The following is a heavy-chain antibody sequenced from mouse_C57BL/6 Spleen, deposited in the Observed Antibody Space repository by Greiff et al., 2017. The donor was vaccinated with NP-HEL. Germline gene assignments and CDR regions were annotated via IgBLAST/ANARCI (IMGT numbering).Heavy chain of an antibody. CDR1: GFNIKDYY. D-gene: IGHD1-2*01. Sequence: VQLQQSGAELVRPGASVKLSCTASGFNIKDYYMHWVKQRPEQGLEWIGRIDPEDGDTEYAPKFQGKATMTADTSSNTAYLQPSSLTSEDTAVYYCTGTTADAMDYWGQGTSVTVAS. J-gene: IGHJ4*01. CDR3: TGTTADAMDY. CDR2: IDPEDGDT. V-gene: IGHV14-1*01.